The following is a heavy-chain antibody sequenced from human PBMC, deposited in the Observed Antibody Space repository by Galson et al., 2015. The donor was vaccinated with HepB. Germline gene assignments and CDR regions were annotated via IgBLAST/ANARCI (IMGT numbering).Heavy chain of an antibody. V-gene: IGHV3-48*04. CDR1: GFTFSSYS. J-gene: IGHJ4*02. Sequence: SLRLSCAASGFTFSSYSMNWVRQAPGKGLEWVSYISSSSTIYYADSVKGRFTISRDNAKNSLYLQMNSLRAEDTAVYYCARMNRYCTNGVCSFFAADYWGQGTLVTVSS. CDR3: ARMNRYCTNGVCSFFAADY. D-gene: IGHD2-8*01. CDR2: ISSSSTI.